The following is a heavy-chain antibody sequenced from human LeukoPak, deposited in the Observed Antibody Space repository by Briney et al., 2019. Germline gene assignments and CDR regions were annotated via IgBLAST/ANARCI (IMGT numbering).Heavy chain of an antibody. CDR3: ARATYYYGSGSSDY. D-gene: IGHD3-10*01. J-gene: IGHJ4*02. V-gene: IGHV1-2*02. Sequence: ASVTVSYTGSGYTFTGYYMHWVRQAPGQGVEWMGWSNPNSGGTNYAQKFQGRVTMTSDTSISTAYMELSRLRSDDTAVYYCARATYYYGSGSSDYWGQGTLVTVSS. CDR2: SNPNSGGT. CDR1: GYTFTGYY.